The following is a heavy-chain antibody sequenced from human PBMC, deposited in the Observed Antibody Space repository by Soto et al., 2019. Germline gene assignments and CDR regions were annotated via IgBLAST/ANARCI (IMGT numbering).Heavy chain of an antibody. CDR1: GYTLTELS. CDR3: AREPAAGDWFDP. V-gene: IGHV1-24*01. J-gene: IGHJ5*02. Sequence: ASVKVSCKVSGYTLTELSMHWVRQAPGKGLEWMGGFDPEDGETIYAQKFQGRVTMTEDTSTDTAYMELRSLRSDDTAVYYCAREPAAGDWFDPWGQGTLVTVSS. CDR2: FDPEDGET. D-gene: IGHD6-13*01.